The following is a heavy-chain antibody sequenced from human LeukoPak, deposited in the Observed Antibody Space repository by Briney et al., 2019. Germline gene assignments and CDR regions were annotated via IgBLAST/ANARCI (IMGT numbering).Heavy chain of an antibody. J-gene: IGHJ4*02. V-gene: IGHV4-34*01. D-gene: IGHD2-2*01. Sequence: SETLSLTCAVYGGSFSGYYWSWIRQPPGKGLEWIGEINHSGSTNYNPSLKSRVTISVDTSKNQFSLKLSSVTAADTAVYYCARYSGYQLPSNYFDCWGQGTLVTVSS. CDR2: INHSGST. CDR3: ARYSGYQLPSNYFDC. CDR1: GGSFSGYY.